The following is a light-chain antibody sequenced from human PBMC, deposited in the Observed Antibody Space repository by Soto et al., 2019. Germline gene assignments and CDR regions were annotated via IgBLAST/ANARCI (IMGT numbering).Light chain of an antibody. CDR1: SSDVGGYNY. Sequence: QSVLTQPRSVSGSPGQSVAISCTGTSSDVGGYNYVSWYQQYPGKAPKLMIYDVNKWPSGVPDRFSGSMSGNTASLTISGLQAEDEADYYCSSYAGIKTWAFGGGTKLTVL. CDR3: SSYAGIKTWA. CDR2: DVN. J-gene: IGLJ3*02. V-gene: IGLV2-11*01.